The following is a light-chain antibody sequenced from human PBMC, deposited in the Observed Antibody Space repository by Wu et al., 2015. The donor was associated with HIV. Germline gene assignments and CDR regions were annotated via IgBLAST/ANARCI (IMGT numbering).Light chain of an antibody. V-gene: IGKV1-5*03. CDR1: QSISSW. CDR3: QQYNTSPT. Sequence: DIQMTQSPSTLSASVGDRVTITCRASQSISSWLAWYQQKPGKAPKLLIYKASSLESGVPSRFSGSGSGTEFTLTISSLQPDDFATYYCQQYNTSPTFGQGTKVKIK. J-gene: IGKJ1*01. CDR2: KAS.